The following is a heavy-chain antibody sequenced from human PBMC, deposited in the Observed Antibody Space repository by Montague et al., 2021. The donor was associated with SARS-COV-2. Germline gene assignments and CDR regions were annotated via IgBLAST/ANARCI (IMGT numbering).Heavy chain of an antibody. V-gene: IGHV4-61*02. CDR3: ARADVWSGYLYFDY. D-gene: IGHD3-3*01. J-gene: IGHJ4*02. Sequence: TLSLTCTVSGGSISSGSYYWSWIRQPAGKRLEWIGRIYTSGSTNYNPSLKSRVTISVDTSKNQFSLKLSSVTAADTAVYYCARADVWSGYLYFDYWGQGTLVTVSS. CDR2: IYTSGST. CDR1: GGSISSGSYY.